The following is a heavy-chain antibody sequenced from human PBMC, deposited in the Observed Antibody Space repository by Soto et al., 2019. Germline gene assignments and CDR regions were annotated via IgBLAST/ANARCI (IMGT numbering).Heavy chain of an antibody. CDR2: IYYTGST. Sequence: SETLSLTCTVSGDSIRDGGYYWAWIRQLPGKGLEWLGYIYYTGSTYYNPSLKSRLTISVDMSKSQFSLKLTSLTAADTAVYYCAKDTSPKPTLVVTPGRFDPWGQGIRVTVSS. D-gene: IGHD2-21*02. CDR3: AKDTSPKPTLVVTPGRFDP. V-gene: IGHV4-31*03. CDR1: GDSIRDGGYY. J-gene: IGHJ5*02.